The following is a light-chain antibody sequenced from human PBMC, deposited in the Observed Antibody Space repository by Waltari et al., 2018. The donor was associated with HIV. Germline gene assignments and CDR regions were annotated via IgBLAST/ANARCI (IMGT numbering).Light chain of an antibody. CDR2: SHV. V-gene: IGLV1-40*01. CDR3: RAYDSSLRGSI. CDR1: SSNIGAGYD. J-gene: IGLJ2*01. Sequence: QSVLTQPPSVSGVPGQRVTISCTGNSSNIGAGYDVHWYQQLLRTAPTLLILSHVYRPAGVRDRSCDAKSGTSASLAITGLQAEDEADYYGRAYDSSLRGSIFGGGTKLTVL.